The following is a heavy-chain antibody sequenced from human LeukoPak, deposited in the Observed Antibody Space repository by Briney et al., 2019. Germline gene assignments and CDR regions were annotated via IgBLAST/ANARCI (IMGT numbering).Heavy chain of an antibody. CDR3: AKEASSGCSGGSCYSYYFDY. CDR1: GFQFSGYG. V-gene: IGHV3-30*02. J-gene: IGHJ4*02. D-gene: IGHD2-15*01. Sequence: GGSLRLSCAASGFQFSGYGLHWVRQAPDKGLEWVAFIRYDGSNEYYADSVKGRFTISRDNAKNSLYLQMNSLRAEDTALYYCAKEASSGCSGGSCYSYYFDYWGQGTLVTVSS. CDR2: IRYDGSNE.